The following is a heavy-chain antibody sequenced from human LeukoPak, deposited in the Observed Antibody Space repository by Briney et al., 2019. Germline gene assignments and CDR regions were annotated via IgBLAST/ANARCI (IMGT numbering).Heavy chain of an antibody. J-gene: IGHJ4*02. CDR1: GYNLIEFS. V-gene: IGHV1-46*01. D-gene: IGHD2/OR15-2a*01. Sequence: EASVRVSCKVSGYNLIEFSMHWVRQAPGQGLEWMGVINPSGGGTTYAQRFQGRVTMTRDTSTSTVHMELSSLGSEDTAVYYCARGQNKCLGHWGQGTLVTVSS. CDR3: ARGQNKCLGH. CDR2: INPSGGGT.